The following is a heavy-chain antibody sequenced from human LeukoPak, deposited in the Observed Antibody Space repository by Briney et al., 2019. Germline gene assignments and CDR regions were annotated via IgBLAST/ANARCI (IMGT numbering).Heavy chain of an antibody. J-gene: IGHJ4*02. Sequence: GASVRVSCKTSGNIFTDYYMHWVRQAPGQGLEWMGWINPNGDTNYAQKFQGRVTMTRDTSISTAYMEMSRLTSDDTAVYYCAREIGCSSTSCYAAFDYWGQGTLVTVSS. D-gene: IGHD2-2*01. V-gene: IGHV1-2*02. CDR3: AREIGCSSTSCYAAFDY. CDR2: INPNGDT. CDR1: GNIFTDYY.